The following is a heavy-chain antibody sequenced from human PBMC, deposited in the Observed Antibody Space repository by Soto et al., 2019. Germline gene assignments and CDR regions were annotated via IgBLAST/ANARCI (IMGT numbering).Heavy chain of an antibody. J-gene: IGHJ3*02. V-gene: IGHV4-39*01. CDR2: IYYSGST. CDR1: GGSISSSSYY. D-gene: IGHD6-13*01. Sequence: SETLSLTCTVSGGSISSSSYYWGWIRQPPGKGLEWIGSIYYSGSTYYNPSLKSRVIISVDTSKNQFSLKLSYVTAADTAVYYCARQGIAELLAPNDAFDIWGKGTMVTV. CDR3: ARQGIAELLAPNDAFDI.